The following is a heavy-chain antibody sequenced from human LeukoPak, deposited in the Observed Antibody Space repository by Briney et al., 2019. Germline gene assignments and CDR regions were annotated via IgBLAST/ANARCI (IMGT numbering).Heavy chain of an antibody. CDR1: GFTFSSYW. CDR2: INSVVNST. J-gene: IGHJ4*02. Sequence: PGGPLRLSCTASGFTFSSYWMHWVRQAPGKGLVWVSRINSVVNSTSYADSVKGRFTISRDNAKNTLYLQMNSLRVEDTAVYYCARPWGSGWYFFDYWGQGTLVTVSS. V-gene: IGHV3-74*01. D-gene: IGHD6-19*01. CDR3: ARPWGSGWYFFDY.